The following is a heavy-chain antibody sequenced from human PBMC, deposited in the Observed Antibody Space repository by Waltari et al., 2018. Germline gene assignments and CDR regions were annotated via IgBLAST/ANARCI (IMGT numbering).Heavy chain of an antibody. CDR3: ARESRNYYDSSATLFDY. V-gene: IGHV4-30-2*01. CDR1: GGSISSGGYS. Sequence: QLQLQESGSGLVKPSQTLSLTCAVSGGSISSGGYSWSWIRQPPGKGLEWIGYIYHSGSTYDTPSLKSRVTISVDRSKNQFSLKLSSVTAADTAVYYCARESRNYYDSSATLFDYWGQGTLVTVSS. D-gene: IGHD3-22*01. J-gene: IGHJ4*02. CDR2: IYHSGST.